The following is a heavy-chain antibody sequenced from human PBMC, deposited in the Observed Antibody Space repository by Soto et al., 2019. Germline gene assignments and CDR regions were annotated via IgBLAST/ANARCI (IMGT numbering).Heavy chain of an antibody. J-gene: IGHJ4*02. CDR1: GFTFSSYW. CDR3: AGGSGWLIDY. CDR2: IKKDGSEK. Sequence: EVQLAESGGGLVQPGGSLRLSCEASGFTFSSYWMNWVRQAPGKGLEWVAIIKKDGSEKYYVDSVKGRFTISRDNAKNSLYLQMNALRAEDTAVYYCAGGSGWLIDYWGRGTLVTVSS. V-gene: IGHV3-7*03. D-gene: IGHD6-19*01.